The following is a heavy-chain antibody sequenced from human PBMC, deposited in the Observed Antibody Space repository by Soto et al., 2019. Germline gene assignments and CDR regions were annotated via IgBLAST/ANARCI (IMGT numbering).Heavy chain of an antibody. J-gene: IGHJ4*02. CDR3: ARGGGSVRSGFDY. CDR1: GLTFSSYA. V-gene: IGHV3-30*14. CDR2: ISYDGSNK. D-gene: IGHD2-15*01. Sequence: PGGSLRISWASSGLTFSSYAMHWVRQAPGKGLDWVAVISYDGSNKYYADSVNGRFTISRDNSKNTLYRQMNSLRAEDTAVYYCARGGGSVRSGFDYWGQGTLVTSPQ.